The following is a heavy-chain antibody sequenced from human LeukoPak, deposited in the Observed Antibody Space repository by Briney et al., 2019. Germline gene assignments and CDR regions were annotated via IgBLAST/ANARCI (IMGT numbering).Heavy chain of an antibody. CDR2: INPNSGGT. CDR3: ARSATRGVVAATRLAY. CDR1: GYTFTSYY. D-gene: IGHD2-15*01. V-gene: IGHV1-2*02. J-gene: IGHJ4*02. Sequence: ASVKVSCKASGYTFTSYYMHWVRQAPGEGLEWMGCINPNSGGTNYAQKFQGRVTMTRDTSISTAYMELSRLRSDDTAVYYCARSATRGVVAATRLAYWGQGTLVTVSS.